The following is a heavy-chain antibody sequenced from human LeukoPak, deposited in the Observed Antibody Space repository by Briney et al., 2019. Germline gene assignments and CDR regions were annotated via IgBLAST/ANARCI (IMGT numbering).Heavy chain of an antibody. CDR1: GISINTCY. V-gene: IGHV4-59*01. CDR3: ARDSWDYIAMDV. Sequence: SETLSLTCTVSGISINTCYWSWIRQPPGRGLEWIGYVHHTGSADYNPSLRSRVTISLDTSKNQFSLKLTSATAADTAVYYCARDSWDYIAMDVWGPGTTVIVSS. J-gene: IGHJ6*02. CDR2: VHHTGSA. D-gene: IGHD4/OR15-4a*01.